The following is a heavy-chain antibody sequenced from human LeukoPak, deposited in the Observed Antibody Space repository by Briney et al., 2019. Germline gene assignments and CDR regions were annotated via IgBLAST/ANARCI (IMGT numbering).Heavy chain of an antibody. V-gene: IGHV1-18*01. Sequence: ASVKVSCKASGYTFTSYGISWVRQAPGQGLEWMGWISAYNGNTNYVQKLQGRVTMTTDTSTSTAYMELRSLRSDDTAVYYCAKGLGYSSSWGIDYWGQGTLVTVSS. CDR2: ISAYNGNT. CDR3: AKGLGYSSSWGIDY. D-gene: IGHD6-13*01. CDR1: GYTFTSYG. J-gene: IGHJ4*02.